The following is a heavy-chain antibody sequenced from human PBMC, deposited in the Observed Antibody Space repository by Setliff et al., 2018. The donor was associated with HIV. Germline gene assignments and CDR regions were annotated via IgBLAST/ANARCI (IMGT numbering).Heavy chain of an antibody. Sequence: SETLSLTCSVSGGSLSSPYYWAWIRQSPGKGLEWIGTIYYSGTAYYSPSLKGRVTISVDTSNNQFSLSLTSVTAADTAVYHCARHTAPYSSGFYSVAAWFDPWGQGTLVTVSS. V-gene: IGHV4-39*01. CDR1: GGSLSSPYY. CDR2: IYYSGTA. J-gene: IGHJ5*02. D-gene: IGHD6-19*01. CDR3: ARHTAPYSSGFYSVAAWFDP.